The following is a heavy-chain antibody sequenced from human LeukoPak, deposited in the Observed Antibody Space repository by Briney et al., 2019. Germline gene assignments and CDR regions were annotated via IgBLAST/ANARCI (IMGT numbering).Heavy chain of an antibody. Sequence: GGSLRLSCAASGFTFSSYGMHWVRQAPGKRLEWVAFIRYDGSNEYYADSVKGRFTISRDNSKNTLYLQMNSLRAEDTAVYYCAKVGSAAGRAFDIWSQGTMVTVSS. CDR2: IRYDGSNE. D-gene: IGHD6-13*01. CDR3: AKVGSAAGRAFDI. V-gene: IGHV3-30*02. CDR1: GFTFSSYG. J-gene: IGHJ3*02.